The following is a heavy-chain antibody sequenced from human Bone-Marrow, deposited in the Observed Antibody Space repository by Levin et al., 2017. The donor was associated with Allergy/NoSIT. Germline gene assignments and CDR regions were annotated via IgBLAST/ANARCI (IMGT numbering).Heavy chain of an antibody. Sequence: KPGESLKISCGASGFIFSNYALHWVRQAPGKGLEWVSAISSGSSYIQYADSVKGRFTISRDNAKKSLFLQMNSLRAEDTAVYYCVRATSGWDDYWGQGTLVTVSS. CDR1: GFIFSNYA. D-gene: IGHD6-19*01. CDR3: VRATSGWDDY. V-gene: IGHV3-21*01. J-gene: IGHJ4*02. CDR2: ISSGSSYI.